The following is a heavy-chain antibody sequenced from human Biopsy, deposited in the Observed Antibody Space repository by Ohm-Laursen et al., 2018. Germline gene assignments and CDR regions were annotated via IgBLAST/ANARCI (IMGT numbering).Heavy chain of an antibody. CDR3: ARDGEAKYCKHGVCPSDF. Sequence: SLRLSCSASGFTFSGFSMNWVRQAPGKGLEWVSSISASGNHIYYTVSVKGRFTVSRDNGKNSVYLQMNSLRVEDTAVYYCARDGEAKYCKHGVCPSDFWGQGTLVTVSS. D-gene: IGHD2-8*01. J-gene: IGHJ4*02. CDR1: GFTFSGFS. V-gene: IGHV3-21*01. CDR2: ISASGNHI.